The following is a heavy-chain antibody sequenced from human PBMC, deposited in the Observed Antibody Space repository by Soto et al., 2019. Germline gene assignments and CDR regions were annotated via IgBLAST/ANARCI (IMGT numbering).Heavy chain of an antibody. CDR3: ASEAIAAAAVYGMDV. V-gene: IGHV1-3*04. Sequence: ASVKVSCKTSGYIFTDYVLHWVRQAPGHSLQWMGWINTGTGNTKYSKDFQGRVTITRDTSASTAYMELSSLRSEDTAVYYCASEAIAAAAVYGMDVWGQGTTVTVSS. D-gene: IGHD6-13*01. CDR2: INTGTGNT. CDR1: GYIFTDYV. J-gene: IGHJ6*02.